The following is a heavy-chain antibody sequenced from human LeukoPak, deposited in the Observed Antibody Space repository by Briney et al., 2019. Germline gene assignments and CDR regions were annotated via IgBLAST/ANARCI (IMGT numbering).Heavy chain of an antibody. CDR1: GFTFSSYS. CDR2: IKSKTDGGTT. V-gene: IGHV3-15*07. Sequence: GGSLRLSCAASGFTFSSYSMNWVRQAPGKGLEWVGRIKSKTDGGTTDYAAPVKGRFTISRDDSKNTLYLQMNSLKTEDTAVYYCTTTPYYYDSSGNLIDYWGQGTLVTVSS. J-gene: IGHJ4*02. D-gene: IGHD3-22*01. CDR3: TTTPYYYDSSGNLIDY.